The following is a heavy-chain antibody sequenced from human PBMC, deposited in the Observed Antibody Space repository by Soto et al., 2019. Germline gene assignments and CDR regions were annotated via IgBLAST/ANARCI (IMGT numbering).Heavy chain of an antibody. J-gene: IGHJ4*02. Sequence: QLQLQESGSGLVKPSQTLSLTCAVSGGSISSGGYSWSWIRQPPGKGLEWIGYIYHSGSTYYNPHVKSRVTISVDRSKNQFSLKPSSVTAADTAVYYCARGIDSGDYPVFDYWGQGTLVTVSS. CDR1: GGSISSGGYS. CDR3: ARGIDSGDYPVFDY. CDR2: IYHSGST. V-gene: IGHV4-30-2*01. D-gene: IGHD4-17*01.